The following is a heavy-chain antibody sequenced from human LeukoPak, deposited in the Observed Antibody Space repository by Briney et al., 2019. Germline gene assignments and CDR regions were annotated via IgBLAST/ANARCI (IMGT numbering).Heavy chain of an antibody. J-gene: IGHJ6*03. V-gene: IGHV4-59*08. CDR3: ARGDYYYYYMDA. CDR1: GGSISSYY. Sequence: SETLSLTCSVAGGSISSYYWSWIRQPPGKRLEWIGHIYYSGSTNYNPSLKSRVTMSVDTSRDQFSLKLSSVTATDTAVYYCARGDYYYYYMDAWGKGTTVTVSS. CDR2: IYYSGST.